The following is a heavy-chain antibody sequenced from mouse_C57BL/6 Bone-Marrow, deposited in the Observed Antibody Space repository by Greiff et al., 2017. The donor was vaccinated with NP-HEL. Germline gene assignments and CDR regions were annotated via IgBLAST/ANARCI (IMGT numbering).Heavy chain of an antibody. CDR3: AREGRYGYDGGFAY. D-gene: IGHD2-2*01. CDR1: GYTFTDYY. V-gene: IGHV1-75*01. Sequence: VQLQQSGPELVKPGASVKISFKASGYTFTDYYINWVKQRPGQGLEWIGWIFPGSGSTYYNEKFKGKATLTVDKSSSTAYMLLSSLTSEDSAVYFCAREGRYGYDGGFAYWGQGTLVTVSA. CDR2: IFPGSGST. J-gene: IGHJ3*01.